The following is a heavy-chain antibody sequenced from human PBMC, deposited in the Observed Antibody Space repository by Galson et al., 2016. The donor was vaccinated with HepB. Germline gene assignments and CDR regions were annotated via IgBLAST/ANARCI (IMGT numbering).Heavy chain of an antibody. CDR2: VDWDDDK. J-gene: IGHJ4*02. D-gene: IGHD6-13*01. CDR3: VRTTYSSNWYYFDY. V-gene: IGHV2-70*01. CDR1: GMC. Sequence: GMCVSWIRQPPGKALEWLAFVDWDDDKYYSTSLKTRLTISKDTSKYQVVLTMTDMDPVDTATYYCVRTTYSSNWYYFDYWGQGTLVTVSS.